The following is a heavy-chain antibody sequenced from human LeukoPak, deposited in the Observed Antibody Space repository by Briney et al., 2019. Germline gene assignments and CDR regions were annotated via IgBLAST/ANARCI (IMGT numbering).Heavy chain of an antibody. V-gene: IGHV3-11*01. J-gene: IGHJ4*02. CDR2: ISSRGFTI. CDR3: AREAAEAGIYDY. CDR1: GFTFSDYY. D-gene: IGHD6-19*01. Sequence: GGSLRLSCAAPGFTFSDYYMTWIRQAPGKGLEWVSYISSRGFTIYYADSVKGRFTISRDNAKNSLYLQMNGLRVEDTAVYYCAREAAEAGIYDYWGQGTLVTVSS.